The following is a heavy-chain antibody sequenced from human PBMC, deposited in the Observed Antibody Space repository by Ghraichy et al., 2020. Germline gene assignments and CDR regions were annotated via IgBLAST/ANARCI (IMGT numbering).Heavy chain of an antibody. J-gene: IGHJ6*02. Sequence: LSLTCAASGFSLSNYGMYWVRQAPGKGLEWVALISYDGNNEYYADSVEGRFTISTDNSKNTLYLQMNSLRPEDTAVYYCAKDSHDSSGYYYYYGMDVWGQGTTVTVFS. D-gene: IGHD3-22*01. CDR1: GFSLSNYG. CDR3: AKDSHDSSGYYYYYGMDV. V-gene: IGHV3-30*18. CDR2: ISYDGNNE.